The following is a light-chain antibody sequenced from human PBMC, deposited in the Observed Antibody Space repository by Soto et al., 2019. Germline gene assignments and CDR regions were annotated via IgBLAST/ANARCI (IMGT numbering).Light chain of an antibody. V-gene: IGKV3-11*01. CDR2: DAS. CDR1: QSVSSY. J-gene: IGKJ4*01. Sequence: EIVLTQSPATLSAFPGDRATLSCRASQSVSSYLAWYQQKPGQAPRLLIYDASNRATGIPARFSGSGSGTDFTLTISSLEPEDFAVYYCQQRSNWPPGTTFGGGTKVDIK. CDR3: QQRSNWPPGTT.